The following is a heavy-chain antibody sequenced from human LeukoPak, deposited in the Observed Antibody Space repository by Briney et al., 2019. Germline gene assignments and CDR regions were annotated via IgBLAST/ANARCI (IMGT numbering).Heavy chain of an antibody. D-gene: IGHD2-2*01. J-gene: IGHJ4*02. CDR3: ARGGGCSSTSCYSDFDY. CDR2: INAGNGNT. V-gene: IGHV1-3*01. CDR1: GYTFTSYA. Sequence: ASVKVSCKASGYTFTSYAMHWVRQAPGQRLEWMGWINAGNGNTKYSQKFQGRVTITRDTSASTAYMELSSLRSEDTAVYYCARGGGCSSTSCYSDFDYWGRGTLVTVSS.